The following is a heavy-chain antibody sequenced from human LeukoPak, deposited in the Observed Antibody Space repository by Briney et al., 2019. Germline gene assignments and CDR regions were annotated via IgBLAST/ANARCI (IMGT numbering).Heavy chain of an antibody. CDR3: ARRSIAVAGQFDY. CDR1: GYSISSGYY. CDR2: IYHSGST. D-gene: IGHD6-19*01. Sequence: SETLSLTCTVSGYSISSGYYWGWIRPPPGKGLEWIGSIYHSGSTYYNPSLKSRVTISVDTSKNQFSLKLSSVPAADTAVYYCARRSIAVAGQFDYWGQGTLVTVSS. J-gene: IGHJ4*02. V-gene: IGHV4-38-2*02.